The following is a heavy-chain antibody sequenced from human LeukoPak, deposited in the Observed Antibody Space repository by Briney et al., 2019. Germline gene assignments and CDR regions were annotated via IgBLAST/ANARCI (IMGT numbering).Heavy chain of an antibody. Sequence: SETLSLTCTVSGGSISCSSYYWGWIRQPPGKGLEWIGSIYYSGSTNYNPSLKSRVTISVDTSKNQFSLKLSSVTAADTAVYFCARGPYSYDSSGAFDIWGQGTMVTVSS. CDR1: GGSISCSSYY. CDR3: ARGPYSYDSSGAFDI. D-gene: IGHD3-22*01. CDR2: IYYSGST. V-gene: IGHV4-39*07. J-gene: IGHJ3*02.